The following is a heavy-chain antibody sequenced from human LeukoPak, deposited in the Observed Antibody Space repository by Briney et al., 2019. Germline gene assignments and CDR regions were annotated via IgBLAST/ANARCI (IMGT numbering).Heavy chain of an antibody. J-gene: IGHJ4*02. CDR2: IYYSGST. CDR3: ARGRRYSSGWAGGAFDI. Sequence: SETLSLTCTVSGGSISSYYWSWIRQPPGKGLEWIGYIYYSGSTNYNPSLKSRVTISVDTSKNQFSLKLSSVTAADTAVYYCARGRRYSSGWAGGAFDIWGQGTLVTVSS. D-gene: IGHD6-19*01. CDR1: GGSISSYY. V-gene: IGHV4-59*01.